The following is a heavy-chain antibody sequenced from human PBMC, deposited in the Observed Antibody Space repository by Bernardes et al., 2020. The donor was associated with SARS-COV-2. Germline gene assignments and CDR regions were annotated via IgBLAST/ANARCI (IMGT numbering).Heavy chain of an antibody. D-gene: IGHD1-26*01. J-gene: IGHJ4*02. CDR1: GFTFSNYW. Sequence: GGSLRLSCAVAGFTFSNYWMSWVRQAPGKGLEWVANIKQDGGEKYYADSVKGRFTISRDNSKNTLYLQMNSLRAEDTAVYYCARDREIGGRGLFDYWGQGTLVTVSS. CDR2: IKQDGGEK. V-gene: IGHV3-7*01. CDR3: ARDREIGGRGLFDY.